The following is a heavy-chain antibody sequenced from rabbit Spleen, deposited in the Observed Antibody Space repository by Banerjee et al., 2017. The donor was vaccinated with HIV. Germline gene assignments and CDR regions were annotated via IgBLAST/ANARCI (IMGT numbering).Heavy chain of an antibody. CDR1: GFSFSNKYL. V-gene: IGHV1S45*01. Sequence: QEQLEESGGGLVQPEGSLTLTCTASGFSFSNKYLMCWVRQAPGKGLEWIGCIYTGGSGSTYYASWVKGRFTISNASSTTTVQLKTNRPAAAATASYCGGDCDCFVSWNLDLWGPGTLVTVS. D-gene: IGHD2-1*01. CDR2: IYTGGSGST. J-gene: IGHJ4*01. CDR3: GDCDCFVSWNLDL.